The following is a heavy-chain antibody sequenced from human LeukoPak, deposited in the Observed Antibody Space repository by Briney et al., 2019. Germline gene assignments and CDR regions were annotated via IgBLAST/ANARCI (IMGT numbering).Heavy chain of an antibody. J-gene: IGHJ4*02. Sequence: GGSLRLSCAASGFTFSDYYMSWIRQAPGKGLEWVSYISSSGSTIYYADSVKGRFTISRDNAKNSLYLQMNSLRAEDTAVYYCARSSNKPYCYDSSGSLGEVFDYWGQGTLVTVSS. D-gene: IGHD3-22*01. CDR3: ARSSNKPYCYDSSGSLGEVFDY. CDR2: ISSSGSTI. CDR1: GFTFSDYY. V-gene: IGHV3-11*01.